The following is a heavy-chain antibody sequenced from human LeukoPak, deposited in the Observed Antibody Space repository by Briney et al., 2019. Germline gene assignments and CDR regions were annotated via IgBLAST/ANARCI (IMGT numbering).Heavy chain of an antibody. CDR3: ARHNYYDRLGFDP. V-gene: IGHV4-39*01. Sequence: SETLSLTCTVSGVSISSSSYYWGWIRQPPGKGLEWIGSIYYSGSTYYNPSLKSRVTISVDTSKNQFSLKLSSVTAADTAVYYCARHNYYDRLGFDPWGQGTLVTVSS. CDR1: GVSISSSSYY. D-gene: IGHD3-22*01. CDR2: IYYSGST. J-gene: IGHJ5*02.